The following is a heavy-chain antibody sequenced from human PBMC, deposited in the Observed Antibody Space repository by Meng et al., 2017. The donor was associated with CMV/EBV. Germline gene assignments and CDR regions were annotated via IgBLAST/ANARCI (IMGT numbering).Heavy chain of an antibody. CDR1: GRCFIGFT. CDR2: IYSTGGT. J-gene: IGHJ4*02. V-gene: IGHV4-4*07. D-gene: IGHD3-22*01. CDR3: ARVRGDDSGYNFDS. Sequence: LVPGLVTQIVSLSLHCAVTGRCFIGFTCLWTRLPAGRGLGWIGRIYSTGGTNNNRYFESRVTSAFDGSNTLFSLKLNSVTAADTAIYYCARVRGDDSGYNFDSWGQGTLVTVSS.